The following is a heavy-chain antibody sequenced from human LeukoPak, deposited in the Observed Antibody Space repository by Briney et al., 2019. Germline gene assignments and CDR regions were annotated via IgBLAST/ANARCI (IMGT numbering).Heavy chain of an antibody. J-gene: IGHJ4*02. D-gene: IGHD2-15*01. CDR1: GGSISSYY. V-gene: IGHV4-4*07. CDR3: ARASGYCSGTSCYHFDY. CDR2: IYSSGST. Sequence: PSETLSLTCTVSGGSISSYYWSWIRQPAGKGLEWIGRIYSSGSTNYNPSLKSLVTMSVDTSKNQFSLKLSSVTAADTAVYYCARASGYCSGTSCYHFDYWGQGTLVTVSS.